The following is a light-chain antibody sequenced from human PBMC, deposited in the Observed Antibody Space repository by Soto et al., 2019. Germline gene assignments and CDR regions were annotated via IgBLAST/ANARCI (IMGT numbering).Light chain of an antibody. CDR2: GNT. J-gene: IGLJ2*01. V-gene: IGLV1-40*01. CDR1: SSNIGADYD. Sequence: QSVLTQPPSVSGAPGQRVTISCTGSSSNIGADYDVQWYQQVPGTAPKLLIYGNTNRPSGVPDRFSGSISGTSASLAISGLQAEYEAEYYCQSHDSSLSAHVVFGGGTKLTVL. CDR3: QSHDSSLSAHVV.